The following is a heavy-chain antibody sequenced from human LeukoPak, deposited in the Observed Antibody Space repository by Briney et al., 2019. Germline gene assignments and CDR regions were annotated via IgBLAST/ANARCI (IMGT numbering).Heavy chain of an antibody. V-gene: IGHV3-7*01. CDR3: ARMLVYNSGGEAFDC. CDR1: GFTVSSNY. Sequence: GGSLRLSCAASGFTVSSNYMSWVRQAPGKGLEWVANIKQDGSEKYYVDSVKGRFNISRDNAKNSLYLQMNSLRAEDTAVYYCARMLVYNSGGEAFDCWGQGTLVTVSS. J-gene: IGHJ4*02. D-gene: IGHD3-10*01. CDR2: IKQDGSEK.